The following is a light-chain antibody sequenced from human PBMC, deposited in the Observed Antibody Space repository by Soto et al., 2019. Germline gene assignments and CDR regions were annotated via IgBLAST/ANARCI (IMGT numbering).Light chain of an antibody. J-gene: IGKJ5*01. CDR3: QQSYSTPPPT. V-gene: IGKV1-39*01. CDR1: QSISSY. Sequence: DIQMTQSPSSLSASVGDRVTITCRASQSISSYLNWYQQKPGKAPKLLIYAASSLQSGVPSRFSGSGSGTDFTLTISSLQPEDFATYDCQQSYSTPPPTFGQGTRLEIK. CDR2: AAS.